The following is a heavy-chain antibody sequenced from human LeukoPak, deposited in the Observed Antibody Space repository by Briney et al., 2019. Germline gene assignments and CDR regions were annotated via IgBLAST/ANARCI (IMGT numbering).Heavy chain of an antibody. J-gene: IGHJ4*02. CDR2: ISSNGGST. CDR3: VKEFGVTMVRGVLYYFDY. V-gene: IGHV3-64D*06. D-gene: IGHD3-10*01. CDR1: GFTVSSYA. Sequence: GGSLRLSYSAPGFTVSSYAMHWVRQAPGKGLEYVSAISSNGGSTYYADSVKGRFTISRDNSKNTLYLQMSSLRAEDTAVYYCVKEFGVTMVRGVLYYFDYWGQGTLVTVSS.